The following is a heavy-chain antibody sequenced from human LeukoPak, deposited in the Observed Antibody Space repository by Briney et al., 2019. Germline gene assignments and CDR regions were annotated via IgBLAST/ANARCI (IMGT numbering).Heavy chain of an antibody. CDR1: GHTLTELS. V-gene: IGHV1-24*01. D-gene: IGHD5-18*01. CDR2: FDPEDGET. Sequence: ASVKVSCKVSGHTLTELSMHWVRQAPGKGLEWMGGFDPEDGETIYAQKFQGRVTMTEDTSTDTAYMELSSLRSEDTAVYYCATDPTTSMKYGMDVWGQGTTVTVSS. CDR3: ATDPTTSMKYGMDV. J-gene: IGHJ6*02.